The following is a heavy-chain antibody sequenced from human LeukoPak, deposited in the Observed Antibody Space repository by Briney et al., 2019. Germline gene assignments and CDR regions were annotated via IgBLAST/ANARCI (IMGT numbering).Heavy chain of an antibody. D-gene: IGHD6-13*01. V-gene: IGHV5-51*01. CDR1: GYSFTTYW. CDR2: IYPGDSES. CDR3: ARLSITAAGTFDY. J-gene: IGHJ4*02. Sequence: GESLKISCKGSGYSFTTYWIGWVRQMPGKGLEWMGIIYPGDSESRYSPSFQGHVTISADKSIGTAYLQWSSLKASDTAMYYCARLSITAAGTFDYWGQGTLVTVSS.